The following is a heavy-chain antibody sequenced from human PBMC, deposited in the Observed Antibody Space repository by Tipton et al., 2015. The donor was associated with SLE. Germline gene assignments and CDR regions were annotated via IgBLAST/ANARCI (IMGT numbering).Heavy chain of an antibody. J-gene: IGHJ1*01. D-gene: IGHD2-8*02. CDR3: TMPLGYCVGGVCPGH. CDR1: GFSHRGYG. Sequence: EALGFSHRGYGIHWVRQAPGKGLEWVALLRYDGSFETNGDVVKGRFTISRDISKNTLYLQMNSLKTEDSGVYYCTMPLGYCVGGVCPGHWGQGTLVTV. V-gene: IGHV3-33*08. CDR2: LRYDGSFE.